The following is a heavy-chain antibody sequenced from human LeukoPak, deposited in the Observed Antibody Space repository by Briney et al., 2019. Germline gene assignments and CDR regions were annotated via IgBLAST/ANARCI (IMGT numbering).Heavy chain of an antibody. CDR1: GFTFSNYW. D-gene: IGHD3-16*01. Sequence: PGGSLRLSCAASGFTFSNYWMHWVRQAPGKGLEWVSRINERATIISYADSVKGRFNISRENARNTLYLQMNSLTAEDTAVYYCVRDLILVWTPGDDFDHWGQGTLVTVSS. V-gene: IGHV3-74*01. CDR2: INERATII. J-gene: IGHJ4*02. CDR3: VRDLILVWTPGDDFDH.